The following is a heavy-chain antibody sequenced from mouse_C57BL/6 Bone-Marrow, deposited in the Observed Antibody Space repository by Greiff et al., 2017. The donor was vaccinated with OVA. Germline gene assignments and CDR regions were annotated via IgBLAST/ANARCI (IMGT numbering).Heavy chain of an antibody. J-gene: IGHJ1*03. Sequence: VQLQQSGAELVMPGASVKLSCKASGYTFTSYWMHWVKQRPGQGLEWIGEIDPSDSYTNYNQKFKGKSTLPVDKSYSTAYMQLSSLTSEDSAVYYCARWRNSGSSSDWYFDVWGTGTTVTVSS. CDR2: IDPSDSYT. CDR1: GYTFTSYW. CDR3: ARWRNSGSSSDWYFDV. D-gene: IGHD1-1*01. V-gene: IGHV1-69*01.